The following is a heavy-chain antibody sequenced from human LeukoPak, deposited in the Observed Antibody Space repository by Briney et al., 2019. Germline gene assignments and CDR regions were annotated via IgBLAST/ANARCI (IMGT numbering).Heavy chain of an antibody. D-gene: IGHD3-9*01. CDR1: GGSISSYY. CDR3: AGNYDILTGVDY. Sequence: SETLSLTCTVSGGSISSYYWSWIRQPAGKGLEWIGRIYTSGSTNYNPSLKSRVTMSVDTSKNQFPLKLCSVTAADTAVYYCAGNYDILTGVDYWGQGTLVTVSS. V-gene: IGHV4-4*07. J-gene: IGHJ4*02. CDR2: IYTSGST.